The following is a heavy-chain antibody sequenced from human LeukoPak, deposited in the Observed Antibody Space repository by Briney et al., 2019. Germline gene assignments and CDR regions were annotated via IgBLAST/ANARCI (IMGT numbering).Heavy chain of an antibody. V-gene: IGHV1-2*02. D-gene: IGHD3-10*01. CDR3: ARDHYGSGSTPT. CDR1: GYTFTGYY. Sequence: ASVKVSCKASGYTFTGYYMHWVRQAPGQGLEWMGWINPNSGGTNYAQKFQGRVTMTRDTSISTAYMELSRLRSDDTAVYYCARDHYGSGSTPTWGQGTLVTVSS. CDR2: INPNSGGT. J-gene: IGHJ4*02.